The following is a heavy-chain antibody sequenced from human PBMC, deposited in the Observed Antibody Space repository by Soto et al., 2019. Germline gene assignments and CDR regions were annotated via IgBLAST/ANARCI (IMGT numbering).Heavy chain of an antibody. V-gene: IGHV4-59*11. CDR2: VFSRGGT. CDR1: GGSLTDHY. CDR3: ARMRPTGWHDYYFFGMDL. D-gene: IGHD6-19*01. J-gene: IGHJ6*02. Sequence: SETLSLTCNVSGGSLTDHYWTWILQPPGKELEWIGCVFSRGGTYYAPSLKSRVTISLDTSKNQFSLRLTSMTTADTAVYYCARMRPTGWHDYYFFGMDLWGQGTTVT.